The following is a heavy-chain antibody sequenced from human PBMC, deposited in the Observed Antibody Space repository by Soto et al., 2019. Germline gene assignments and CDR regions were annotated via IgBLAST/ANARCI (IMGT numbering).Heavy chain of an antibody. D-gene: IGHD6-19*01. CDR3: ARGPTGWYGYDC. CDR1: GFTFRSSW. J-gene: IGHJ4*02. CDR2: INSDATTK. V-gene: IGHV3-74*01. Sequence: EVQLVESGGGLVQPGGSLRLSCVASGFTFRSSWMHWVRQAPGKGLVWVSRINSDATTKNYAESAKGRFTIARDNAENTLYLQMDSLPAGDTAVYYFARGPTGWYGYDCWWQGTLLTVSS.